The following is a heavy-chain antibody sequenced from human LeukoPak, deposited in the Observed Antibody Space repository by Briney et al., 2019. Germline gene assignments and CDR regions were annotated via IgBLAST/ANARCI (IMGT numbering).Heavy chain of an antibody. CDR3: ARDMGDFYDFWSGYLGAFDI. J-gene: IGHJ3*02. Sequence: PSETLSLTCTVSGGSISSYYWSWIRQPPGKGLEWIGYIYYSGSTNYNPSLKSRVTISVGTSKNQFSLKLSSVTAADTAVYYCARDMGDFYDFWSGYLGAFDIWGRGTMVTVSS. V-gene: IGHV4-59*01. D-gene: IGHD3-3*01. CDR2: IYYSGST. CDR1: GGSISSYY.